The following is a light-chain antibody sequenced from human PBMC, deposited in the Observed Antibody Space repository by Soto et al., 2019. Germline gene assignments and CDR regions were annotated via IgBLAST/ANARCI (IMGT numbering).Light chain of an antibody. CDR2: EVS. V-gene: IGLV2-14*01. CDR1: SSHVCGYNY. CDR3: RSYTSSSTYV. J-gene: IGLJ1*01. Sequence: QSVLTQPASLSGSPGPSITISCTGTSSHVCGYNYVSWYQQHPGKAPKLMIYEVSNRPSGVSNRFSGSKSGNTASLTISGLQAEDEADYYRRSYTSSSTYVFGTGTKVTVL.